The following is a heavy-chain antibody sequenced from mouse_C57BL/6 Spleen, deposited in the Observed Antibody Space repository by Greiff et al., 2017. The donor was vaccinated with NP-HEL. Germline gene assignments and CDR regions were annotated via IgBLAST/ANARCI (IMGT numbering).Heavy chain of an antibody. J-gene: IGHJ3*01. Sequence: VQLQQSGAELVRPGASVKLSCTASGFNIKDDYMHWVKQRPEQGLEWIGWIDPENGDTEYASKFQGKATITADTSSNTAYLQLSSLTSEDTAVYYCTARGTPYYSNYGFAYWGQGTLVTVSA. CDR2: IDPENGDT. CDR3: TARGTPYYSNYGFAY. CDR1: GFNIKDDY. D-gene: IGHD2-5*01. V-gene: IGHV14-4*01.